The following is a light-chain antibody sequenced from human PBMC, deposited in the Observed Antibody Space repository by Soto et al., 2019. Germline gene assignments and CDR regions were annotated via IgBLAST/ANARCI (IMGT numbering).Light chain of an antibody. Sequence: SYELTQPPSVSVAPGKTATITCGGNNIGSKSVHWYQQKPGQAPVVVIYYDSDRPSGIPERFSGSNSGNTATLTISRVEAGDEADYYCQVWDSSSDHRVFGTGTKVTV. V-gene: IGLV3-21*04. CDR1: NIGSKS. CDR3: QVWDSSSDHRV. CDR2: YDS. J-gene: IGLJ1*01.